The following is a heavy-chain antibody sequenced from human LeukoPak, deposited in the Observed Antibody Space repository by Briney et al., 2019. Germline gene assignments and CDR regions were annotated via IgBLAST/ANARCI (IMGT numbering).Heavy chain of an antibody. J-gene: IGHJ2*01. CDR3: ATSVTRRRLDWSIDL. V-gene: IGHV3-11*04. CDR2: ISSSAGTI. D-gene: IGHD4-17*01. Sequence: PGGSLRLSCAASGFTFRDYYMSWIRQAPGKGLEWISYISSSAGTIHYVDSVKGRFTISRDNAKNSLYLQMDSLRVEDTAVYYCATSVTRRRLDWSIDLWGRGTLVSVSS. CDR1: GFTFRDYY.